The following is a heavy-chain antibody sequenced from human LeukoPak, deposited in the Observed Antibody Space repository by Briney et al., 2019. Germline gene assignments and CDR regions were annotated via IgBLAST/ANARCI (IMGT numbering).Heavy chain of an antibody. CDR1: GFTFSTSW. CDR2: IKPDGHDK. J-gene: IGHJ3*02. CDR3: ARDPGSSTWGAFDI. V-gene: IGHV3-7*01. Sequence: GGSLRLSCAASGFTFSTSWMTWVRQAPGKGLEWVANIKPDGHDKYYVDSVKGRFTISKDNAQNSLYLQMNSLRTDDTAVYYCARDPGSSTWGAFDIWGQGTMVTVSS. D-gene: IGHD6-13*01.